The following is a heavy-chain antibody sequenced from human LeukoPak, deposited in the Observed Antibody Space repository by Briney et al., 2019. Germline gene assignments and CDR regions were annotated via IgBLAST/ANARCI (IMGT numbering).Heavy chain of an antibody. CDR1: GFTVITND. CDR2: LYSDGNT. V-gene: IGHV3-53*01. Sequence: GGSLRLSCAASGFTVITNDMTWVRQAPGKGIEWASVLYSDGNTKYADSVQGRFTISRDNSKNTLYLEMNSLSPDDTAVYYCARGVEPLAANTLAYWGQGTLVTVSS. J-gene: IGHJ4*02. D-gene: IGHD1-14*01. CDR3: ARGVEPLAANTLAY.